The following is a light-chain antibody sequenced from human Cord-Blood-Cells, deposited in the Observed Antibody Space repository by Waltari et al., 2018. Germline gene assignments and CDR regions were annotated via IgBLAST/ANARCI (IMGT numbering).Light chain of an antibody. J-gene: IGLJ2*01. CDR2: SNN. V-gene: IGLV1-44*01. Sequence: QSVLTQPPSASGTPGQRVTISCSGSSSNIGSNTVNWYQQLPGTAPKLPIYSNNQRPSGVPDRFSGSKSGTSASLAISGLQSEDEADYYCAAWDDSLNRVVFGGGTKLTVL. CDR1: SSNIGSNT. CDR3: AAWDDSLNRVV.